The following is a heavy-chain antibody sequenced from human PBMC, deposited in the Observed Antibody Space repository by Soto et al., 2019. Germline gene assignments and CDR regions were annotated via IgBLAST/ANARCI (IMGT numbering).Heavy chain of an antibody. J-gene: IGHJ6*02. V-gene: IGHV3-30-3*01. D-gene: IGHD3-3*01. CDR1: GFTFSSYA. CDR2: ISYDGSNK. CDR3: ARDTNPYYYYYGMDV. Sequence: QVQLVESGGGVVQPGRSLRLSCAASGFTFSSYAVHWVRQAPGKGLEWVAVISYDGSNKYYADSVKGRFTISRDNSKNTLYLQMNSLRAEDRAVYYCARDTNPYYYYYGMDVWGQGTTVTVSS.